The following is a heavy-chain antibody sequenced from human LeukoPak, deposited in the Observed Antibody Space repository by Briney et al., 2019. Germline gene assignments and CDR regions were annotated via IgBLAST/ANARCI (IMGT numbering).Heavy chain of an antibody. CDR1: GFTFSRHG. CDR2: ISPSGDIK. D-gene: IGHD3-3*01. CDR3: AKAHYYDFWSDIDY. V-gene: IGHV3-23*01. J-gene: IGHJ4*02. Sequence: GGSLRLSCVASGFTFSRHGMNWVRQAPGKGLEWVSGISPSGDIKYYVDSVKGRFTVSRDNSKNTLYLQINSLRDEDTAVYYCAKAHYYDFWSDIDYWGQGTLVTVSS.